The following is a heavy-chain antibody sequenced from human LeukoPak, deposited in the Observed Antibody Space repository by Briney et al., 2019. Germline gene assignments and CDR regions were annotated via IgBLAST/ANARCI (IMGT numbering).Heavy chain of an antibody. Sequence: GASVTVSCKASGYTFTSYGISWVRQAPGQGLEWMGWISAYNGNTNYAQKLQGRVTMTTDTSTSTAYMELRSLRSDDTAVYYCARTKYDYVWGSYRHFDYWGQGTLVTVSS. CDR1: GYTFTSYG. D-gene: IGHD3-16*02. J-gene: IGHJ4*02. CDR2: ISAYNGNT. CDR3: ARTKYDYVWGSYRHFDY. V-gene: IGHV1-18*01.